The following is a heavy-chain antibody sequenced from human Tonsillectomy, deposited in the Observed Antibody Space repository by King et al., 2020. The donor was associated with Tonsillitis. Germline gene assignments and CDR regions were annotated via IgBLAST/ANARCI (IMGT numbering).Heavy chain of an antibody. Sequence: QVQLVESGGGVVQPGRSLRLSCAASGFTFSSYAMHWVRQAPGKGLEWVAVISYDGSNKYYADSVKGRFTISRDNSKNTLYLQMNSLRAEDTAVYYCARAPLYGFWSGYNLLRYFDYWGQGTLVTVSS. CDR1: GFTFSSYA. V-gene: IGHV3-30*04. J-gene: IGHJ4*02. D-gene: IGHD3-3*01. CDR2: ISYDGSNK. CDR3: ARAPLYGFWSGYNLLRYFDY.